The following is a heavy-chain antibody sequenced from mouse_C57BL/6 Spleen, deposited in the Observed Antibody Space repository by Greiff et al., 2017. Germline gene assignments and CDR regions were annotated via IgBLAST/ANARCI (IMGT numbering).Heavy chain of an antibody. D-gene: IGHD2-3*01. CDR2: INPSTGGT. CDR3: ASDDGYGFAY. Sequence: EVQLQQSGPELVKPGASVKISCKASGYSFTGYYMNWVKQSPEKSLEWIGEINPSTGGTTYNQKFKAKATLTVDKSSSIAYMQLKSLTSEDSAVYYCASDDGYGFAYWGQGTLVTVSA. J-gene: IGHJ3*01. CDR1: GYSFTGYY. V-gene: IGHV1-42*01.